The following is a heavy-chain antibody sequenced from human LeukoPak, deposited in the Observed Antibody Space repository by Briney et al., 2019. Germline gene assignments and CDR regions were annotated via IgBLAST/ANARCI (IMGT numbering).Heavy chain of an antibody. D-gene: IGHD3-16*01. J-gene: IGHJ4*02. CDR2: INPSGGDT. Sequence: ASVKVSCEASGFTFTSYYIHWVRLAPGQRLEWMGIINPSGGDTRFAQRFQGRVTMTRDTSTSTVYMELSSLRSEDTAVYYCARVGGTLRYLDFWGQGTLVTVSS. CDR3: ARVGGTLRYLDF. CDR1: GFTFTSYY. V-gene: IGHV1-46*01.